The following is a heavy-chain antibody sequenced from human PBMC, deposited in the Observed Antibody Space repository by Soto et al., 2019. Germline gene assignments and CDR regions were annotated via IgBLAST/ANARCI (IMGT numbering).Heavy chain of an antibody. V-gene: IGHV3-53*01. CDR2: IYSSGNT. CDR3: ASRPLNTNSGY. CDR1: GFTVSSND. Sequence: EVQLVESGGGLIQPGGSLRLSCAASGFTVSSNDMSWVRQAPGKGLEWVSLIYSSGNTYYADSVKGRFTISRDNSKNTLYLQMNMLRAEDTAVYCGASRPLNTNSGYGGQGTQVTVSS. D-gene: IGHD2-8*01. J-gene: IGHJ4*02.